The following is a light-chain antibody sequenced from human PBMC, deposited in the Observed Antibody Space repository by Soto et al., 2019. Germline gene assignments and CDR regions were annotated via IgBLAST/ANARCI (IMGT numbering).Light chain of an antibody. CDR2: KAS. V-gene: IGKV1-5*03. CDR1: QSISSW. Sequence: IQETQGPCTMTASVGDIVTITCRASQSISSWLAWYQQKPGKAPKLLIYKASSLESGVPSRFSGSGSGTEFTLTISSLQPDDFATYYCQQYNSYSRTFGQGTKVDIK. CDR3: QQYNSYSRT. J-gene: IGKJ1*01.